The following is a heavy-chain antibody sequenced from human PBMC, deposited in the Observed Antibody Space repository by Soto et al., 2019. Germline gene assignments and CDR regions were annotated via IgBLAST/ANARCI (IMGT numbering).Heavy chain of an antibody. D-gene: IGHD4-4*01. V-gene: IGHV3-23*01. CDR2: ISGSGSTI. CDR3: ARDRTVTTHYYYYYGMDV. Sequence: RLSCAASGFTFSSYAVSWVRQAPGKGPEWISSISGSGSTIYYADSVKGRFTISRDNAKNSLYLQMNSLRDEDTAVYYCARDRTVTTHYYYYYGMDVWGQGTTVTVSS. J-gene: IGHJ6*02. CDR1: GFTFSSYA.